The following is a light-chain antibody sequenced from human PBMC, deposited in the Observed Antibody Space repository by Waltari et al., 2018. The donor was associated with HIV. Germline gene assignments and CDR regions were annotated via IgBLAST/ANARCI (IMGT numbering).Light chain of an antibody. J-gene: IGLJ2*01. CDR2: DVT. CDR1: SSDVGGYNY. Sequence: QSALTQPRSVSGSPGQSVTISCTGTSSDVGGYNYVSWYQQHPGKAPKLMIYDVTRRPSGVPDRFSGSKSGNTASLTISGLQAEDEASYYCCSYAGYYTLIGGGTKLTVL. V-gene: IGLV2-11*01. CDR3: CSYAGYYTL.